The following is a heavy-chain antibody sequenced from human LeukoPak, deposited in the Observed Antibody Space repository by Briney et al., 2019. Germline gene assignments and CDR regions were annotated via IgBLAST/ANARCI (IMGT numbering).Heavy chain of an antibody. D-gene: IGHD4-17*01. CDR1: GFTFSSYA. CDR2: ISYDGSNK. Sequence: PGGSLRLSCAASGFTFSSYAMHWVRQAPGKGLEWVAVISYDGSNKYYADSVKGRFTISRDNSKNTLYLQMNSLRAEDTAVYYCARDPTTTVTTFSDFDYWGQGTLVTVSS. CDR3: ARDPTTTVTTFSDFDY. J-gene: IGHJ4*02. V-gene: IGHV3-30-3*01.